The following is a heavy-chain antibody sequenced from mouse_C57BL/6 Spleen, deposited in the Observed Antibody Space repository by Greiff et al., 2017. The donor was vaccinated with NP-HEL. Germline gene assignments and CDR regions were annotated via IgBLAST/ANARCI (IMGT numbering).Heavy chain of an antibody. CDR1: GYTFTGYW. CDR3: ARQLRLPLPYAMDY. Sequence: QVQLQQSGAELMKPGASVKLSCKATGYTFTGYWIEWVKQRPGHGLEWIGVIFPGSGSTNYNEKFKGKATFTADTSSTTAYMQLSSLTTENSAIYYCARQLRLPLPYAMDYWGQGTSVTVSS. CDR2: IFPGSGST. J-gene: IGHJ4*01. V-gene: IGHV1-9*01. D-gene: IGHD3-2*02.